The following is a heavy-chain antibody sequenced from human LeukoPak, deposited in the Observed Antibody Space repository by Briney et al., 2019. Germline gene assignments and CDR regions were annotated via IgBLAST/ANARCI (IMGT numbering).Heavy chain of an antibody. D-gene: IGHD3-9*01. CDR3: VSHSDTLTSYSFDY. J-gene: IGHJ4*02. CDR2: IYTGGNT. CDR1: GFTVSDKY. Sequence: GGSLRLSCAASGFTVSDKYMTGVRQAPGKGLEWVSIIYTGGNTYYADSVKGRFTISRDNSKNTLSLQMNSLRDEDTAVYYCVSHSDTLTSYSFDYWGQGTLVNVSS. V-gene: IGHV3-53*01.